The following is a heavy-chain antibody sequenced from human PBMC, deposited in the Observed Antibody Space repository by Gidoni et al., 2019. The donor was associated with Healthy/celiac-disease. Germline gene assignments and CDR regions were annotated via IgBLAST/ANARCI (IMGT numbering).Heavy chain of an antibody. D-gene: IGHD2-15*01. V-gene: IGHV3-11*01. CDR3: ARDRYCSGGSCYFLQDYYGMDV. CDR1: GFTFSAYY. Sequence: QVKLVESGGGLVKPGGSLRLSCAASGFTFSAYYMRWIRQAPGKGLEWVSYISSSGSTIYYADSVKGRFTISRDNAKNSLYLQMNSLRAEDTAVYYCARDRYCSGGSCYFLQDYYGMDVWGQGTTVTVSS. CDR2: ISSSGSTI. J-gene: IGHJ6*02.